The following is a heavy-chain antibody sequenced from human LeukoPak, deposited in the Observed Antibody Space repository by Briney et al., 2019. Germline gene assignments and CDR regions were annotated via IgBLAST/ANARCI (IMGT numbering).Heavy chain of an antibody. CDR2: ISSASSYI. CDR1: GFIFGTHT. D-gene: IGHD6-6*01. V-gene: IGHV3-21*01. Sequence: GGSLRLSCAASGFIFGTHTMNWVRQAPGRGLEWISSISSASSYIHYADSVKGRFTISRDHAKNSVYLQINSLRVEDTAVYYRTRHRDRAEAARPTYPLNWGNVILVTVSS. CDR3: TRHRDRAEAARPTYPLN. J-gene: IGHJ1*01.